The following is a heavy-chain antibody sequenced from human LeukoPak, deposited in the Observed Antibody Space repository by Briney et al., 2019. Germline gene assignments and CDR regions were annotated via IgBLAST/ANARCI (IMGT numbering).Heavy chain of an antibody. CDR3: ARVIAVAGKPYYYYGMDV. J-gene: IGHJ6*02. D-gene: IGHD6-19*01. CDR2: IYHSGST. CDR1: GGAISSSNW. V-gene: IGHV4-4*02. Sequence: SETLSLTCAVSGGAISSSNWWSWVRQPPGKGLEWIGEIYHSGSTNYNPSLKSRVTISVDKSKNQFSLKLNSVTAADTAVYYCARVIAVAGKPYYYYGMDVWGQGTTVTVSS.